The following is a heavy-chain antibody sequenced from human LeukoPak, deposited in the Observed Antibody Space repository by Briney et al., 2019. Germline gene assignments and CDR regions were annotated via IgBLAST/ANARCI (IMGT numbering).Heavy chain of an antibody. J-gene: IGHJ4*02. CDR2: IYTSGTT. D-gene: IGHD3-3*01. CDR3: AREPRFLEWSRNIY. CDR1: GGSISVYY. V-gene: IGHV4-4*07. Sequence: SETLSLTCTVSGGSISVYYWSWIRQPAGKGLEWIGRIYTSGTTHYNPSLKSRVTMSVDTSKNQFSLKLRSVTAADTAVYYCAREPRFLEWSRNIYWGQGTLVTVSS.